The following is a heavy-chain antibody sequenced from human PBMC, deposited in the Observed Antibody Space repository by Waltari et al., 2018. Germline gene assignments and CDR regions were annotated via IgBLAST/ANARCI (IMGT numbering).Heavy chain of an antibody. V-gene: IGHV4-4*07. J-gene: IGHJ1*01. CDR1: GGSISSYY. Sequence: QVQLQESGPGLVKPSETLSLTCTVSGGSISSYYWSWIRQPAGKGLEWIGRIYTSGSTNHNPSLTSLVTMAVDTSKNQFSLKLSSVTAADTAVYYCARSSGYKGGYFQHWGQGTLVTVSS. CDR3: ARSSGYKGGYFQH. D-gene: IGHD3-22*01. CDR2: IYTSGST.